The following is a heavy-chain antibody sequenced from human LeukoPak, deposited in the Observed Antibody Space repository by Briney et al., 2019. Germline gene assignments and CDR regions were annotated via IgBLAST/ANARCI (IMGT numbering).Heavy chain of an antibody. CDR2: FDPEDGET. CDR1: GYTLTELS. V-gene: IGHV1-24*01. CDR3: ATDVLTPRGYYDSSGYPFDY. J-gene: IGHJ4*02. Sequence: ASVKVSCKVSGYTLTELSMHWVRQAPGKGLEWMGGFDPEDGETIYAQKFQGRVTMTEDTSTDTAYMELSSLRSEDTAVYYCATDVLTPRGYYDSSGYPFDYWGQGTLVTVSS. D-gene: IGHD3-22*01.